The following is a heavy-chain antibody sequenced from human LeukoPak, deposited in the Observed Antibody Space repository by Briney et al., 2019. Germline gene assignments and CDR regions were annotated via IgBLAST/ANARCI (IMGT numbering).Heavy chain of an antibody. CDR2: IIGSGSST. CDR3: AKDRAQQLVLDF. J-gene: IGHJ4*02. Sequence: GGSLRLSCAASGFTFSSYAMSWVRQAPGKGLEWISAIIGSGSSTYYADSVKGRFTISRDNSKNTLFLQMNSLRAEDTAVYYCAKDRAQQLVLDFWGQGTLVTVSS. D-gene: IGHD6-13*01. CDR1: GFTFSSYA. V-gene: IGHV3-23*01.